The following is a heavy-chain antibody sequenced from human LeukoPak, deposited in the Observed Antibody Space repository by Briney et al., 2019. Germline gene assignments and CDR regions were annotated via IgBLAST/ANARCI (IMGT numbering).Heavy chain of an antibody. CDR2: IYSSGST. CDR1: GGSISSYY. Sequence: PSETLSLTCTVSGGSISSYYWGWIRQPPGKGLEWIGSIYSSGSTYYNPSLKSRVTISIDTSNNLFSLRLRYVTAADTALYYCARDPSSPSDSDYWGQGTLVTVSS. D-gene: IGHD6-6*01. J-gene: IGHJ4*02. V-gene: IGHV4-39*07. CDR3: ARDPSSPSDSDY.